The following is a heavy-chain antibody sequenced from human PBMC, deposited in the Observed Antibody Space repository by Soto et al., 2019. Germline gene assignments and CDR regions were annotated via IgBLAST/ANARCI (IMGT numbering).Heavy chain of an antibody. CDR1: GDTFTFYS. CDR2: INPILSMS. V-gene: IGHV1-69*02. CDR3: ASSYGSGYRAFDY. J-gene: IGHJ4*02. Sequence: QVQLVQSGAEVKRPGSSVKVSCKASGDTFTFYSINWVRQAPGLGLEWMGRINPILSMSNYAQRFQGRVTMTADKSTSTAYMELSRLRSEDKAIYYCASSYGSGYRAFDYWGQGALVTVSS. D-gene: IGHD3-10*01.